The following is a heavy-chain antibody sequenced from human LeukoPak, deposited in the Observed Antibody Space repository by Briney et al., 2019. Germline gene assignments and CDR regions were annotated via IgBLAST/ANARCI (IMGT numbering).Heavy chain of an antibody. Sequence: GGSLRLSCAASGFTFSSYSMNWVRQAPGKGLEWVSSISSSSSYIYYADSVKGRFTISRDNAKNSLYLQMNNLRADDTAVYYCARVVYSSLMDVWGQGTTVTVSS. V-gene: IGHV3-21*04. CDR2: ISSSSSYI. D-gene: IGHD6-13*01. CDR3: ARVVYSSLMDV. CDR1: GFTFSSYS. J-gene: IGHJ6*02.